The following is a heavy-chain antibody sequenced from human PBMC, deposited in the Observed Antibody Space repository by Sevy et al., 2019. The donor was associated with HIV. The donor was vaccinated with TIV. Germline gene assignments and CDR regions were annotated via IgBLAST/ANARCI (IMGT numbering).Heavy chain of an antibody. V-gene: IGHV3-48*02. D-gene: IGHD3-9*01. CDR1: GFTFSTYS. Sequence: GGSLRLSCAASGFTFSTYSMNWVRQAPGKGLEWVSYISTSSSTIYYADSVKGRFTISRDNAKNSLYLQMNSLRDEDTAVYYCATAVYFDWLSFDYWGQGTLVTVSS. CDR3: ATAVYFDWLSFDY. J-gene: IGHJ4*02. CDR2: ISTSSSTI.